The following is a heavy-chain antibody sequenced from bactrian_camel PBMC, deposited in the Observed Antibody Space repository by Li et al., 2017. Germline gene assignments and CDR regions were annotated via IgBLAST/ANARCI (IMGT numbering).Heavy chain of an antibody. D-gene: IGHD2*01. J-gene: IGHJ4*01. CDR1: EYTFTRKC. V-gene: IGHV3S1*01. CDR2: IYAGAGVT. Sequence: HVQLVESGGASVQAGGSLKLSCAASEYTFTRKCVAWFRQAPRKEREGVAGIYAGAGVTYYADSVKGLFTISQDNAKNTVYLQMNSLKPEDTAMYYCAADSSIQAGGCSVVDDSYRYWGQGTQVTVS. CDR3: AADSSIQAGGCSVVDDSYRY.